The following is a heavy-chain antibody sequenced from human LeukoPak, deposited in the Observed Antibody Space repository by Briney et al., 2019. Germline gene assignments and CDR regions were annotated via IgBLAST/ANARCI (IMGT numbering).Heavy chain of an antibody. J-gene: IGHJ5*02. CDR1: GGTLSSYA. V-gene: IGHV1-69*05. CDR2: IIPIFGTA. Sequence: GASVKVSCKASGGTLSSYAISWVRQAPGQGLEWMGGIIPIFGTANYAQKFQGRVTITTDESTSTAYMELSSLRSEDTAVYYCAIALGYCSGGSCYPWFDPWGQGTLVTVSS. CDR3: AIALGYCSGGSCYPWFDP. D-gene: IGHD2-15*01.